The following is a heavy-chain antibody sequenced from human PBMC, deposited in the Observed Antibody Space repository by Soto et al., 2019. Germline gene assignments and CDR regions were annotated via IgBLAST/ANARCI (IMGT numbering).Heavy chain of an antibody. J-gene: IGHJ5*02. D-gene: IGHD1-26*01. Sequence: QVQLVQSGAEVKKPGASVKVSCKASGYTFTNYYINWARQAPGQGLEWMGWMNPDSGHTAYAQKSKCRVTLTRSISTSTVSMDIRSLGSEETAVSYGARRHHCSGGICYYGLDTWGQGTLVTVSS. CDR1: GYTFTNYY. CDR3: ARRHHCSGGICYYGLDT. V-gene: IGHV1-8*01. CDR2: MNPDSGHT.